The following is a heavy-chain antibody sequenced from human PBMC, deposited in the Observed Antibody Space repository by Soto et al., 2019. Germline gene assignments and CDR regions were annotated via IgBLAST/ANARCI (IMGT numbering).Heavy chain of an antibody. CDR3: ARDWGYCMAPVRRCGCYCGLDV. CDR2: IYYNGST. Sequence: SETLSLTCTVSGGSISSGGYYWSWIRQHPGKGLEWIGYIYYNGSTYYNPSLKSRVTISVDTSKNQFSLKLSSVTAADTAVYYWARDWGYCMAPVRRCGCYCGLDVWGQVTTVTVSS. J-gene: IGHJ6*02. D-gene: IGHD2-15*01. V-gene: IGHV4-31*03. CDR1: GGSISSGGYY.